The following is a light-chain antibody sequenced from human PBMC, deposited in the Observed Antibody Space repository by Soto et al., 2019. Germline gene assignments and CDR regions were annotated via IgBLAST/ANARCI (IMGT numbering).Light chain of an antibody. CDR1: SSDVGGYNY. CDR3: QSYDSSLSGVV. CDR2: EVT. J-gene: IGLJ2*01. V-gene: IGLV2-8*01. Sequence: QSALTQPPSASGSPGQSVTISCTGTSSDVGGYNYVSWYQQHPGKVPKLMIYEVTKRPSGVPDRFSGSKSGNTASLTVSGLQAEDEADYYCQSYDSSLSGVVFGGGTKLTVL.